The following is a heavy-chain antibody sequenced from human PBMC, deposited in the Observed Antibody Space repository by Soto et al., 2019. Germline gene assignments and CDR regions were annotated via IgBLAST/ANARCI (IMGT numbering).Heavy chain of an antibody. CDR2: INPADSDT. J-gene: IGHJ4*02. D-gene: IGHD3-9*01. CDR1: GYIFTNYW. V-gene: IGHV5-51*01. Sequence: GESLKISCKGSGYIFTNYWIGWVRQIPGKGLEWMGIINPADSDTRYSPSFQGQVTVSVDKSISTAYLHRGSLKASDTAIYYCVRPDSTGYYSHWGQGTPVTVSS. CDR3: VRPDSTGYYSH.